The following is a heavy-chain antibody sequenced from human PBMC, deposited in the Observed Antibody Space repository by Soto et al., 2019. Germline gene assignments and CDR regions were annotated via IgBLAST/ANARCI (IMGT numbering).Heavy chain of an antibody. CDR3: ASIAAAGPGAFDI. CDR2: IYYSGST. CDR1: GGSISSYY. J-gene: IGHJ3*02. Sequence: QVQLQESGPGLVKPSETLSLTCTVSGGSISSYYWSWIRQPPGKGLEWIGYIYYSGSTNYNPSLKSRFTISVDTSKNQFSLKLSSVTAADTAVYYCASIAAAGPGAFDIWGQGTMVTVSS. V-gene: IGHV4-59*01. D-gene: IGHD6-13*01.